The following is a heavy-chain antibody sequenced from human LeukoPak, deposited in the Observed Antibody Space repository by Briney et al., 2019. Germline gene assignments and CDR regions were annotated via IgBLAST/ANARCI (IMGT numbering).Heavy chain of an antibody. V-gene: IGHV4-39*07. CDR3: AQGELGPFDY. D-gene: IGHD7-27*01. CDR1: GVSISSGSHH. Sequence: SETLSLTCTVSGVSISSGSHHWGWFRQSPGKGLEWIGSIYYSGSTYYNPSLKSRVTISVDTSKNQFSLKLSSVTAADTAVYYCAQGELGPFDYWGQGTLVTVSS. CDR2: IYYSGST. J-gene: IGHJ4*02.